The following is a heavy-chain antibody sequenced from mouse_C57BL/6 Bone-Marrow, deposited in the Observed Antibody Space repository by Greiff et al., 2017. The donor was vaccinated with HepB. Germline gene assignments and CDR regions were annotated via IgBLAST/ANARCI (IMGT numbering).Heavy chain of an antibody. Sequence: EVQLQQSGPGLVKPSQSLSLTCSVTGYSITSGYYWNWIRQFPGNKLEWMGYISYDGSNNYNPSLKNRISITRDTSKNQFFLKLNSVTTEDTATYYCARDDYDDAGDYWGQGTTLTVSS. CDR3: ARDDYDDAGDY. D-gene: IGHD2-4*01. CDR2: ISYDGSN. CDR1: GYSITSGYY. J-gene: IGHJ2*01. V-gene: IGHV3-6*01.